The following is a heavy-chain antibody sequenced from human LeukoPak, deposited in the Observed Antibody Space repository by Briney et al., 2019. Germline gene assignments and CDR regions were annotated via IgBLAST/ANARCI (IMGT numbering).Heavy chain of an antibody. J-gene: IGHJ6*03. Sequence: SETLSLTCTVSGGSISSHYWSWIRQPPGKGLEWIGYIYYSGSTNYNPSLKSRLTISVDTSKNQFSLKLSSVTAADTAVYYCARGGYYYYYMDVWGKGTTVTVSS. CDR2: IYYSGST. CDR1: GGSISSHY. V-gene: IGHV4-59*11. CDR3: ARGGYYYYYMDV.